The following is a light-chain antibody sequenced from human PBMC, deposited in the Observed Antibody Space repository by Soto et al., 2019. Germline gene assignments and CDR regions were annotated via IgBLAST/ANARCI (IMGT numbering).Light chain of an antibody. Sequence: QPVLTQPPSASGTPGQRVTISCSGGRSNIGTNAVNWYQQLPGTAPKLLIYNNNQRPSGVPDRFSGSKSGTSASLAISGLQSEDEADYYCAAWDDSLNGDVFGTGTKLTVL. CDR1: RSNIGTNA. CDR3: AAWDDSLNGDV. V-gene: IGLV1-44*01. CDR2: NNN. J-gene: IGLJ1*01.